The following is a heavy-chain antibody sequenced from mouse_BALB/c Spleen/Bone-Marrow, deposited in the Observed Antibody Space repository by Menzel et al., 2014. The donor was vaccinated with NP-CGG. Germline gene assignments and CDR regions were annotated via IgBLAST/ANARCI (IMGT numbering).Heavy chain of an antibody. V-gene: IGHV5-6*01. Sequence: EVNLVESGGDLVKPGGSLKLSCAASGFTFSSYGMSWVRPTPDKRLEWVATINNGSSYTFYPDSVKGRFTISRDNAKNTLNLQMSSLKSEDTAMYYCARRRDGPYAMDYWGQGTSVTVSS. J-gene: IGHJ4*01. CDR1: GFTFSSYG. D-gene: IGHD2-3*01. CDR3: ARRRDGPYAMDY. CDR2: INNGSSYT.